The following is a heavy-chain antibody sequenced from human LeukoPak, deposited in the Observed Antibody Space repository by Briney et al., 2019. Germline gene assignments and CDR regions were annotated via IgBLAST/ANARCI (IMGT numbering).Heavy chain of an antibody. CDR3: AKGADYSNWYYYYYMDV. D-gene: IGHD4-11*01. V-gene: IGHV3-23*01. CDR2: ISGSGGST. J-gene: IGHJ6*03. Sequence: PGGSLRLSYAASGFTFSSYGMHWVRQAPGKGLEWVSAISGSGGSTYYADSVKGRFIISRDNSKNTLYLQMNSLRAEDTAVYYCAKGADYSNWYYYYYMDVWGKGTTVTVSS. CDR1: GFTFSSYG.